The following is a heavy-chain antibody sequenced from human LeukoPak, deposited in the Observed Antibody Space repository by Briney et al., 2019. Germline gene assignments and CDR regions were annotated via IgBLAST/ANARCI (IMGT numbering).Heavy chain of an antibody. J-gene: IGHJ4*02. CDR2: ISGSAAIT. D-gene: IGHD5-18*01. CDR1: GFTFSSYA. CDR3: AKDDHGYRNFDY. Sequence: GGSLRLSCAASGFTFSSYAMSWVRQAPGKGLERVSAISGSAAITYYADSVKGRFTISRDNSKNTLYLQMNSLRAEDTALYYCAKDDHGYRNFDYWGQGTLVTVSS. V-gene: IGHV3-23*01.